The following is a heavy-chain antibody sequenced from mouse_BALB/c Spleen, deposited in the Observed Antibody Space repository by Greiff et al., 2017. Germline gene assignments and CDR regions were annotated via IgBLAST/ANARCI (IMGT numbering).Heavy chain of an antibody. CDR1: GFNIKDTY. D-gene: IGHD3-1*01. V-gene: IGHV14-3*02. CDR3: ARSGGDVGAMDY. CDR2: IDPANGNT. Sequence: EVQVVESGAELVKPGASVKLSCTASGFNIKDTYMHWVKQRPEQGLEWIGRIDPANGNTKYDPKFQGKATITADTSSNTAYLQLSSLTSEDTAVYYCARSGGDVGAMDYWGQGTSVTVSS. J-gene: IGHJ4*01.